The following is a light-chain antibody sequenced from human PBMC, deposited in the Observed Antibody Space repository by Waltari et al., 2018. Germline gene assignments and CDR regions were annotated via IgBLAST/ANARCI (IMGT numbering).Light chain of an antibody. CDR1: NLGTKY. V-gene: IGLV3-1*01. CDR2: QDR. CDR3: QAWDSSTVL. Sequence: SSELTQPPSLSVSPGQTASITYSGDNLGTKYVSWYQQKPGQSPVLVIYQDRKGPSGIPERFSGNNSENTASLTISGTQAMDEADYYCQAWDSSTVLFGGGTKLTVL. J-gene: IGLJ2*01.